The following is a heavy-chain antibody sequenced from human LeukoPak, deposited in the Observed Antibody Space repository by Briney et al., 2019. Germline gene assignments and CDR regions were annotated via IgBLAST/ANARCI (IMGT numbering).Heavy chain of an antibody. Sequence: PGGSLRLSCAASGFTVSSNYMSWVRQAPGKGLEWVSVIYSGGNTYYADPVKGRFTISRDNSKNTVSLQMNSLRDEDTAVYFCAVSRIVGAVDVFDMWGQGTMVTVSS. V-gene: IGHV3-66*01. CDR1: GFTVSSNY. J-gene: IGHJ3*02. CDR2: IYSGGNT. D-gene: IGHD1-26*01. CDR3: AVSRIVGAVDVFDM.